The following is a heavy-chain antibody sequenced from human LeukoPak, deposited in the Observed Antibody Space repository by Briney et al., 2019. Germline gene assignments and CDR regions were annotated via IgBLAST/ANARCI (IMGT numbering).Heavy chain of an antibody. Sequence: SLRHSCAGPALTLSGGGRQRVRQAPAQGPHPRTFICRDGSNEYYADSVKGRFTISRDNSKSTLYLQINTRITEDTAVYYCAREGYYSGSESHQADAFDVWGQGTRVTVS. CDR3: AREGYYSGSESHQADAFDV. D-gene: IGHD3-10*01. CDR1: ALTLSGGG. V-gene: IGHV3-30*03. J-gene: IGHJ3*01. CDR2: ICRDGSNE.